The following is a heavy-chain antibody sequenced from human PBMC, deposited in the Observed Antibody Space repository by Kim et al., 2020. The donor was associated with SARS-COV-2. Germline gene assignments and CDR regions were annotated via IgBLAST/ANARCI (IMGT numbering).Heavy chain of an antibody. Sequence: YAQKLQGRFTMTTDTSTSTAYMELRSLRSDDTAVYYCARRNIKYYYGSDVWGQGTTVTVSS. D-gene: IGHD3-10*01. J-gene: IGHJ6*02. CDR3: ARRNIKYYYGSDV. V-gene: IGHV1-18*01.